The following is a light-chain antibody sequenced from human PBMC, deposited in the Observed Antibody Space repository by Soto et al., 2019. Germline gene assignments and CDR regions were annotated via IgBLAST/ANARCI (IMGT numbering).Light chain of an antibody. Sequence: EIVLTQSPATLSLSPGERATLSCRASQSVSSYLAWYQQKPGQAPRLLIYDASNRATGIPARFSGSGSGTGFTLTISSLEPEDFAVYYCQSRSNWPPLSTFGPGTKVDIK. CDR2: DAS. CDR1: QSVSSY. V-gene: IGKV3-11*01. CDR3: QSRSNWPPLST. J-gene: IGKJ3*01.